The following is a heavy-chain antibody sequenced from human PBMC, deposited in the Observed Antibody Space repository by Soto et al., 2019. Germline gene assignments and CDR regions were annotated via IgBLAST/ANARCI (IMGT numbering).Heavy chain of an antibody. J-gene: IGHJ4*02. V-gene: IGHV3-33*06. CDR3: AKRRGAGGHFDY. D-gene: IGHD2-15*01. CDR2: IWYDGSNK. Sequence: PGGSLRLSCAASGFTFSSYGMHWVRQAPGKGLEWVAVIWYDGSNKYYADSVKGRFTISRDNSKNTLYLQMNSLTAEDTAVYFCAKRRGAGGHFDYWGQGALVTVPQ. CDR1: GFTFSSYG.